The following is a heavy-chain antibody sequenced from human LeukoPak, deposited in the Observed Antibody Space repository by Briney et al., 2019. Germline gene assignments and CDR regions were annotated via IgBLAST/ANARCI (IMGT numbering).Heavy chain of an antibody. J-gene: IGHJ6*02. CDR2: INPSGGST. CDR3: AREGYSSGWPEPRNYYYYGMDV. Sequence: ASVKVSCKASGYTFTSYYMHWVRQAPGQGLEWMGIINPSGGSTSYAQKFQGRVTITADESTSTAYMELSSLRSEDTAVYYCAREGYSSGWPEPRNYYYYGMDVWGQGTTVTVSS. V-gene: IGHV1-46*01. D-gene: IGHD6-19*01. CDR1: GYTFTSYY.